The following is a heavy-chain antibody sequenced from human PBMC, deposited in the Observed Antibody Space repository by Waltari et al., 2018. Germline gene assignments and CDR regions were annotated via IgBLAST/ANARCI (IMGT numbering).Heavy chain of an antibody. D-gene: IGHD3-22*01. J-gene: IGHJ4*02. CDR3: ARVDYDSSGILSH. V-gene: IGHV3-21*01. CDR2: ISSSRSYI. CDR1: GFTFSSYS. Sequence: EVQLVESGGGLVKPGGSLRLSCAASGFTFSSYSMNWVRQAPGKGLEGVSSISSSRSYIYYADSVKGRFTISRDNAKNSLYLQMNSLRAEDTAVYYCARVDYDSSGILSHWGQGTLVTVSS.